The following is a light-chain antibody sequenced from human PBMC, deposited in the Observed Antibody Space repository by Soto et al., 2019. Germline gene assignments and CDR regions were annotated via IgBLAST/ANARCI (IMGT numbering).Light chain of an antibody. Sequence: ETVLTQSPGTLSLSPGERATLSCRASQSVSSSYLAWYQQKPGQAPRLLIYDASSRATGIPDRFSGSGSGTYFTLTISRLEPEDFALYYCQQYDRSPPSWTFGQGTKVEIK. CDR1: QSVSSSY. CDR2: DAS. V-gene: IGKV3-20*01. CDR3: QQYDRSPPSWT. J-gene: IGKJ1*01.